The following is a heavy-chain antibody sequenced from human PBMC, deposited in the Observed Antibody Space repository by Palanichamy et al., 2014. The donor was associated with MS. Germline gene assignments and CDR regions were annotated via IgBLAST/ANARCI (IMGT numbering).Heavy chain of an antibody. CDR3: TTRWPAGGPDY. CDR1: GFTFSNAW. Sequence: EVQLVESGGGLVKPGGSLRLSCAASGFTFSNAWMNWVRQAPGKGLEWVGHIKSKTNGGTPYYAAPVKGRFTISRDDSKNTLYLQINSLKTEDTAVYYCTTRWPAGGPDYWGQGTLVTVSS. CDR2: IKSKTNGGTP. V-gene: IGHV3-15*07. J-gene: IGHJ4*02. D-gene: IGHD5-24*01.